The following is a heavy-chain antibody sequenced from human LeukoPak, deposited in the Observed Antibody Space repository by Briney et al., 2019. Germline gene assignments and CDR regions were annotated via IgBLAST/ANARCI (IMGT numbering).Heavy chain of an antibody. CDR1: GYSISSGYY. V-gene: IGHV4-38-2*02. J-gene: IGHJ6*03. Sequence: SETLSLTCAASGYSISSGYYWGWIRQPPGKGLEWIGSIYHSGSTYYNPSLKSRVTISVDTSKNQFSLKLSSVTAADTAVYYCAREIVAVAGNYYYMDVWGKGTTVTVSS. CDR2: IYHSGST. D-gene: IGHD6-19*01. CDR3: AREIVAVAGNYYYMDV.